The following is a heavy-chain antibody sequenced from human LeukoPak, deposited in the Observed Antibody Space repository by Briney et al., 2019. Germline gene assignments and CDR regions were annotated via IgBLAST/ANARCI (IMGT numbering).Heavy chain of an antibody. Sequence: GGSLRLSCAASGFTVSSNYMNWVRQAPGKGLEWVSVISDNGGSTYYADSVKGRFTISRDNSKNTLYLQMNSLRAEDTAVYYCARTIFGVTHGFDIWGQGTMVTVSS. CDR1: GFTVSSNY. CDR2: ISDNGGST. V-gene: IGHV3-53*01. J-gene: IGHJ3*02. CDR3: ARTIFGVTHGFDI. D-gene: IGHD3-3*01.